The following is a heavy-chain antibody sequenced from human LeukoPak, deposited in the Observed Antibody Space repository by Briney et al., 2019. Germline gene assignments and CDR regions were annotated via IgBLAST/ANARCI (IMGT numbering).Heavy chain of an antibody. CDR2: INPTGGST. Sequence: ASVKVSCKASGYTFTSYYMHWVRQAPGQGLEWMGLINPTGGSTGYAQKFQGRVTITADKSTSTAYMELSSLRSEDTAVYYCAMYAGYSSSSPFDYWGQGTLVTVSS. J-gene: IGHJ4*02. CDR3: AMYAGYSSSSPFDY. CDR1: GYTFTSYY. V-gene: IGHV1-46*01. D-gene: IGHD6-6*01.